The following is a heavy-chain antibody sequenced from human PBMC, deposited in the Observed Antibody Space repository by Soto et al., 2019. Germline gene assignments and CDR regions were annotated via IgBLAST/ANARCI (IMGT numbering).Heavy chain of an antibody. CDR1: GGSISSGDYY. D-gene: IGHD4-17*01. J-gene: IGHJ5*02. CDR3: ARDSDYGGNSA. V-gene: IGHV4-30-4*01. CDR2: IYYSGST. Sequence: SETLSLTCTVSGGSISSGDYYWSWIRQPPGKGLEWIGYIYYSGSTYYNPSLKSRVTISVDTSKNQFSLKLSSVTAADTAVYYCARDSDYGGNSAWGQGTLVTVS.